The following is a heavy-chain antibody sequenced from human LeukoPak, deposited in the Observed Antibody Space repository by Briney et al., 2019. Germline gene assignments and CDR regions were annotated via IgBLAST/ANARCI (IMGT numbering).Heavy chain of an antibody. CDR1: GFTFSSYS. CDR3: ARDLTMIVVVDDY. V-gene: IGHV3-21*01. J-gene: IGHJ4*02. CDR2: ISSSSSYI. D-gene: IGHD3-22*01. Sequence: GGSLRLSCAASGFTFSSYSMNWVRQAPGKGLEWVSSISSSSSYIYYADSVKGRFTISRDNAKNSLYLQMNSLRAEDTAMYYCARDLTMIVVVDDYWGQGTLVTVSS.